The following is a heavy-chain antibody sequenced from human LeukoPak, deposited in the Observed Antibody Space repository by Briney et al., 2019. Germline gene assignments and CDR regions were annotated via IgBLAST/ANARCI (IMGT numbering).Heavy chain of an antibody. CDR1: GFTFSNYE. CDR2: IGSSGITI. CDR3: ARKRGGMDG. V-gene: IGHV3-48*03. Sequence: PGGSLRLSCAASGFTFSNYEMNWVRQAPGKGLEWVSYIGSSGITIYYADSVKGRFTISRDNTKNSLYLQINSLRAEDTAAYYCARKRGGMDGWGQGTTVTVSS. J-gene: IGHJ6*02. D-gene: IGHD5-24*01.